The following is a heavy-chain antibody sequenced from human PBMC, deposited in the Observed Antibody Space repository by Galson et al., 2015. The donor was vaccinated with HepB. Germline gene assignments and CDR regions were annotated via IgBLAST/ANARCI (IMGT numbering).Heavy chain of an antibody. J-gene: IGHJ4*02. D-gene: IGHD6-13*01. Sequence: QSGAEVKKPGESLRISCEASGHSLTSTWITWVRQMPGKGLELMARIDPSDSYTDYSPSFQGHVSISVDKSMSTAYLQWSSLKASDTAMYYCTTTRSSNWYGSAFDNWGQGTQVIVSS. CDR1: GHSLTSTW. CDR3: TTTRSSNWYGSAFDN. V-gene: IGHV5-10-1*01. CDR2: IDPSDSYT.